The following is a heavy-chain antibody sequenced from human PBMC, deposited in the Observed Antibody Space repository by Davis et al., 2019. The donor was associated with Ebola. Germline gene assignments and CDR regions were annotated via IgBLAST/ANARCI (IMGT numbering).Heavy chain of an antibody. J-gene: IGHJ4*02. CDR3: ATTQWLREFDN. CDR1: GFTVSSNH. Sequence: GESLKISCAASGFTVSSNHMSWVRQAPGKGLELVSVIYDHSTAYADSVRGRFIISRDKSNNTLYLEMNSLRVDDTAVYYCATTQWLREFDNWGQGTLVTVSS. V-gene: IGHV3-53*05. D-gene: IGHD6-19*01. CDR2: IYDHST.